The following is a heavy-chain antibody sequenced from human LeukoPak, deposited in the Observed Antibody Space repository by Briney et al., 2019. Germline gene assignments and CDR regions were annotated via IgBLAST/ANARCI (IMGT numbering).Heavy chain of an antibody. J-gene: IGHJ5*02. CDR3: AKDLIRDRWFGES. Sequence: GGSLRLSCAASRFTFDEYGMSWVRQTAGKGLEWVSGINWNGRSIGYADSVKGRFTISRDSSENTLYLQMNSLRAEDTAVYYCAKDLIRDRWFGESWGQGTLVTVSS. CDR1: RFTFDEYG. V-gene: IGHV3-20*04. CDR2: INWNGRSI. D-gene: IGHD3-10*01.